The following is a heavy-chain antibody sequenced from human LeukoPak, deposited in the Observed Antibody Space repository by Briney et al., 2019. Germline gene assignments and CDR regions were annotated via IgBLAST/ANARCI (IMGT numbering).Heavy chain of an antibody. D-gene: IGHD3-10*01. CDR3: AKVRGRITMVRGVIFDY. J-gene: IGHJ4*02. CDR2: ISWNSGSI. Sequence: GRSLRLSCAASGFTFDDYAMHWVRQAPGKGLEWVSGISWNSGSIGYADSVKGRFTISRDNAKNSLYLQTNSLRAEDTALYYCAKVRGRITMVRGVIFDYWGQGTLVTVSS. V-gene: IGHV3-9*01. CDR1: GFTFDDYA.